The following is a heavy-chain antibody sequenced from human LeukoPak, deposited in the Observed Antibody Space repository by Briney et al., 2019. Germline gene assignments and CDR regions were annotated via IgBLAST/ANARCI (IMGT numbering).Heavy chain of an antibody. V-gene: IGHV3-66*01. D-gene: IGHD2-2*01. J-gene: IGHJ6*02. CDR1: GFTVSSNN. CDR2: IYSGGST. CDR3: ARDRRYCSSTSCRTYYYYGMDV. Sequence: GGSLRLSCAASGFTVSSNNMSWVRQAPGKGLEWVSVIYSGGSTYYADSVKGRFTISRDNSKNTLYLQMNSLRAEDTAVYYCARDRRYCSSTSCRTYYYYGMDVWGQGTTVTVSS.